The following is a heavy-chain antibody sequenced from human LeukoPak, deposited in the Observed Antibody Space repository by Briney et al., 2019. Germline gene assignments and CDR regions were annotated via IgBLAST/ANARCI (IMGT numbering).Heavy chain of an antibody. D-gene: IGHD3-10*01. CDR3: ARGLITIVGGDNWFDP. Sequence: SETLSLTCTVSGGSISSYYWSWIRQPPGKGLEWIGYIYYTGNTNYNPSLKSRVTISVDTSKNQFSLRLSSVTAADTAVYYCARGLITIVGGDNWFDPWGQGTLVTVSS. J-gene: IGHJ5*02. V-gene: IGHV4-59*01. CDR2: IYYTGNT. CDR1: GGSISSYY.